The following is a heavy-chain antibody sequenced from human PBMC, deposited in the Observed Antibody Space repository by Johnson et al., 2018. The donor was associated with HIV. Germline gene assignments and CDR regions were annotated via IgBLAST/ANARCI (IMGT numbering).Heavy chain of an antibody. Sequence: VQLVESGGGVVQPGRSLRLSCAASGFTFSSYALHWVRQAPGTGLEWVAVISYDGNNKYYADSVKGRFTISRDNSKNSLYLQMNILRAEDTAVYSCAKDIYGYYAFDIWGQGTMVTVSS. CDR3: AKDIYGYYAFDI. CDR1: GFTFSSYA. CDR2: ISYDGNNK. J-gene: IGHJ3*02. D-gene: IGHD5-24*01. V-gene: IGHV3-30-3*01.